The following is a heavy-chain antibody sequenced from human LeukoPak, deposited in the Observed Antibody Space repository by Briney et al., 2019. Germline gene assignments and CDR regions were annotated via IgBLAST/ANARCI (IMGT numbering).Heavy chain of an antibody. J-gene: IGHJ4*02. CDR3: ARDAEGLFYGSGSSRADY. D-gene: IGHD3-10*01. Sequence: ASVKVSRKASGYTFTSYGISWVRQAPGQGLEWMGWISAYNGNTNYAQKLQGRVTMTTDTSTSTAYMELRSLRSDDTAVYYCARDAEGLFYGSGSSRADYWGQGTLVTVSS. CDR2: ISAYNGNT. V-gene: IGHV1-18*01. CDR1: GYTFTSYG.